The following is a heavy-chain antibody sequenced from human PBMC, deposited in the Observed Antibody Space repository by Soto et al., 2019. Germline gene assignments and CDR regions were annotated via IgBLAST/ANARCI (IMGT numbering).Heavy chain of an antibody. D-gene: IGHD3-9*01. CDR2: ISYDGSDK. J-gene: IGHJ6*02. V-gene: IGHV3-30*18. Sequence: QVQLVESGGGVVQPGRSLRLSCAASGFTFSSNGMHWVRQAPGKGLEWVAVISYDGSDKYYADSVKGRFTISRDNSKNTLYLQTNSLRAEDTAVYFCAKADYDVLTGHDYYGIDVGGQVTTVTVSS. CDR1: GFTFSSNG. CDR3: AKADYDVLTGHDYYGIDV.